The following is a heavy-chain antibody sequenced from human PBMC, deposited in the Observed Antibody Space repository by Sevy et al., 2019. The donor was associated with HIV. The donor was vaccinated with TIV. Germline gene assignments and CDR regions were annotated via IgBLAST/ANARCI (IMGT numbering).Heavy chain of an antibody. J-gene: IGHJ6*02. CDR2: INHSGST. Sequence: SETLSLTCAVYGGSFSGYYWSWIRQPPGKGLEWIGEINHSGSTNYNPALKSRVTISVDTSKNQFSRKLSSVTAADTAVYYCARGGVVVAATLYYYYGMDVWGQGTTVTVSS. CDR1: GGSFSGYY. CDR3: ARGGVVVAATLYYYYGMDV. V-gene: IGHV4-34*01. D-gene: IGHD2-15*01.